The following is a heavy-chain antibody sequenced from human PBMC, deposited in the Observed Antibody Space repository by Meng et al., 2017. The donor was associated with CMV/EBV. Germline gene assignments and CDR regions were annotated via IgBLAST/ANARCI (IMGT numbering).Heavy chain of an antibody. J-gene: IGHJ6*02. CDR1: GGSFSGYY. D-gene: IGHD1-26*01. V-gene: IGHV4-34*01. Sequence: GSLRLSCAVYGGSFSGYYWSWIRQPPGKGLEWIGEINHSGSTNYNPSLKSRVTISVDTSKNQFSLKLNSVTPEDTAVYYCARDHGVGATYYYYYGMDVWGQGTTVTVSS. CDR2: INHSGST. CDR3: ARDHGVGATYYYYYGMDV.